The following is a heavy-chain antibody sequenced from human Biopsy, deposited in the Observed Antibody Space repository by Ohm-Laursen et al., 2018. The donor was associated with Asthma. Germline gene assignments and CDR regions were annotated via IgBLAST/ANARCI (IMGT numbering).Heavy chain of an antibody. CDR2: ISYDGSNK. J-gene: IGHJ5*02. D-gene: IGHD2-2*01. CDR1: GFTFSNYG. Sequence: RSLRLSCAASGFTFSNYGMHWVRQAPGKGLEWVAVISYDGSNKYYADSVKGRFTISRDNSKNTLYLQMNSLRAEDTAVYYCARDEAVVVPAAIPGNWFDPWGQGTLVTVSS. V-gene: IGHV3-30*03. CDR3: ARDEAVVVPAAIPGNWFDP.